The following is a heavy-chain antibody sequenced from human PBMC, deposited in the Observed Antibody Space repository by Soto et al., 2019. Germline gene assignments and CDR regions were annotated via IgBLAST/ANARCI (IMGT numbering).Heavy chain of an antibody. J-gene: IGHJ4*02. CDR3: ARARGGNGGNFDY. CDR1: RFSFSSYW. Sequence: EVQLVASGGGLVQPGGSLRLSCVASRFSFSSYWMHWVRQAPGKGLVWVSHISSDGSSTNYADSVKGRFAISRDNAKNTWYLQMNSLTAEDTAAYYCARARGGNGGNFDYWGQGTLVRVSS. D-gene: IGHD2-8*01. V-gene: IGHV3-74*01. CDR2: ISSDGSST.